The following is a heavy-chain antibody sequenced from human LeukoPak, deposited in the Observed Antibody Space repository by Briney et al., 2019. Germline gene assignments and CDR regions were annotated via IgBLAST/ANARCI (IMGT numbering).Heavy chain of an antibody. CDR1: GFTFNNYD. J-gene: IGHJ4*02. D-gene: IGHD2-21*01. CDR2: IGTTDDT. Sequence: PGGSLRLSCAASGFTFNNYDMHWVRQPTGKGLERVSAIGTTDDTYYVDSVKGRFTISREDAENSLYLQMNSLRVGDTAVYYCARTRAYCSGDKCLIDYWGQGTLVTVSS. V-gene: IGHV3-13*01. CDR3: ARTRAYCSGDKCLIDY.